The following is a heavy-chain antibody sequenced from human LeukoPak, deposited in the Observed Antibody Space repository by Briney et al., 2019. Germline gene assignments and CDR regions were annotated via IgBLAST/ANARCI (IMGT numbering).Heavy chain of an antibody. CDR2: IYSGST. Sequence: SATLSLPCTVSGGSFISYYWNWIRQPPGKGLEWIGYIYSGSTKYNPSLKSRVTISVDTSKNQFSLKLSSVTAADTAVYYCARGRGNTIPWTWGQGTLVTVSS. CDR3: ARGRGNTIPWT. V-gene: IGHV4-59*01. J-gene: IGHJ5*02. D-gene: IGHD3-3*01. CDR1: GGSFISYY.